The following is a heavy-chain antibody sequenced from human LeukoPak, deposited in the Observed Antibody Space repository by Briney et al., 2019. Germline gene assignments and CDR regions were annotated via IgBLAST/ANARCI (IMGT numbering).Heavy chain of an antibody. CDR1: GYSFTSYW. CDR3: ACRDLSSTWSFP. D-gene: IGHD6-13*01. CDR2: IYPGDARV. Sequence: GASLQISCQGLGYSFTSYWIGWARQLPGKGMEWMGVIYPGDARVRYNPSFQGQVTISVDKSTRTAYLQWVSLKASDTAMYYCACRDLSSTWSFPWGQGTLVTVSS. J-gene: IGHJ5*02. V-gene: IGHV5-51*01.